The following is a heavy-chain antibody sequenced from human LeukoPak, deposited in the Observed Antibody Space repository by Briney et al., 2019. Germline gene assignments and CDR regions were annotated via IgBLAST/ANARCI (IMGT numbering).Heavy chain of an antibody. D-gene: IGHD1-26*01. Sequence: PGGSLRLSCAASGFTFSSYSMNWVRQAPGKGLEWVSYISTSGSTIYYADSVKGRITISRDNAKNSLYLQMNSLRAEDTAVYYCARESGSYSASFFDSWGQGTLVSVSS. J-gene: IGHJ4*02. V-gene: IGHV3-48*04. CDR1: GFTFSSYS. CDR2: ISTSGSTI. CDR3: ARESGSYSASFFDS.